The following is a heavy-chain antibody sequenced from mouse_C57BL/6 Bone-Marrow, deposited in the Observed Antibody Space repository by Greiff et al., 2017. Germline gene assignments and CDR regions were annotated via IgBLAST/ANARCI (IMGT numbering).Heavy chain of an antibody. CDR3: ARWDGYRTFAMDY. J-gene: IGHJ4*01. Sequence: QVQLQQPGAELVKPGASVKLSCKASGYTFTSYWMHWVKQRPGQGLEWIGMIHPNSGSTNYNEKFKSKATLTVDKSSSTAYMQLSSLTSEDSAVXYCARWDGYRTFAMDYWGQGASVTVSS. CDR1: GYTFTSYW. CDR2: IHPNSGST. V-gene: IGHV1-64*01. D-gene: IGHD2-3*01.